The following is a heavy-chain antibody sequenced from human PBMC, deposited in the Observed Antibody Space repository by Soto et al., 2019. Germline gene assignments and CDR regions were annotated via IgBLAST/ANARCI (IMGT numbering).Heavy chain of an antibody. J-gene: IGHJ4*02. CDR3: AKDSGSYYAPLDY. Sequence: GGSLRLSCAASGFTFDDYGMHWVRQAPGKGLEWVSGISWNSYTIDYADPVKGRFTISRDNAKNSLYLEMNSLRPEDTALYFCAKDSGSYYAPLDYWGQGTLVTVSS. D-gene: IGHD1-26*01. CDR2: ISWNSYTI. V-gene: IGHV3-9*01. CDR1: GFTFDDYG.